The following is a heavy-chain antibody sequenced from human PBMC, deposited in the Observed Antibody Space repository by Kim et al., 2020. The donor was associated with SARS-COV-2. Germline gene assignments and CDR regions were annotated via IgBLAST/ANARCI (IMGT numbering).Heavy chain of an antibody. J-gene: IGHJ4*02. CDR2: INLSGGT. D-gene: IGHD2-8*01. Sequence: GGSLRLSCAASGFTFSAYVMNWVRQAPGKGLEWVSLINLSGGTYYADSVKGRFTTSRDNSKDTLYLQMNSLRVEDTAVYYCSTALTGVRLSNHWGQGTLVSVSS. V-gene: IGHV3-23*01. CDR1: GFTFSAYV. CDR3: STALTGVRLSNH.